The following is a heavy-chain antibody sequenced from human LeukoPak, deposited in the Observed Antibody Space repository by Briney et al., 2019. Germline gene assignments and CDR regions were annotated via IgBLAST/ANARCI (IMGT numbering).Heavy chain of an antibody. V-gene: IGHV3-7*03. CDR2: IHPDSSDK. D-gene: IGHD1-14*01. CDR3: TRLPRETAGDY. Sequence: GGSLRLSCEASGFTFRHSWLGWIRQTPGKGPEWVANIHPDSSDKFYVDSMEGRFTISRDNTKNSLYLQIDNARLDDTGLYYCTRLPRETAGDYWGQGVPVIVSS. J-gene: IGHJ4*02. CDR1: GFTFRHSW.